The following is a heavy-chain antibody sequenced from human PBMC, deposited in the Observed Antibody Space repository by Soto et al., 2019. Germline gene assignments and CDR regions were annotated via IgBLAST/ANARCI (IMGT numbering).Heavy chain of an antibody. CDR3: AKDSYRAGWDYYGTDV. Sequence: QVQLVESGGGVVQPGRSLRLSCAASGFTFSSYGMHWVRQAPGKGLEWVAVISYDGSNKYYADSVKGRFTISRDNSKNTLYLQMNSLRAEDTAVYYCAKDSYRAGWDYYGTDVWGQGTTVTVSS. J-gene: IGHJ6*02. D-gene: IGHD1-26*01. CDR1: GFTFSSYG. CDR2: ISYDGSNK. V-gene: IGHV3-30*18.